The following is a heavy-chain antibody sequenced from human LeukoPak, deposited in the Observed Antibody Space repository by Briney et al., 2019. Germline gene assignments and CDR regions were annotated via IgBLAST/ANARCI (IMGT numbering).Heavy chain of an antibody. J-gene: IGHJ4*02. CDR1: GGSISSYY. V-gene: IGHV4-4*07. D-gene: IGHD3-22*01. CDR3: ARTGGDYDSSGDCFDY. CDR2: IYTSGST. Sequence: PSETLSLTCTVSGGSISSYYWSWIRQSAGKGLEWIGRIYTSGSTNYNPSLKSRVTMSVDTSKNQFSLKLSSVTAADTAVYYCARTGGDYDSSGDCFDYWGQGTLVTVSS.